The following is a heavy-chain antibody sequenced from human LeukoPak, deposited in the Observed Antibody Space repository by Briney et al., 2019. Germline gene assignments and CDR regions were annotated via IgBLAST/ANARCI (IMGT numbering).Heavy chain of an antibody. CDR1: GFTVSSNY. Sequence: GGSLRLSCAASGFTVSSNYMSWVHQAPGKGLEWVSVIYSGGSTYYADSVKGRFTISRDNSKNTLYLQMNSLRAEDTAVYYCARPSLYSSSWYFQHWGQGTLVTVSS. CDR2: IYSGGST. CDR3: ARPSLYSSSWYFQH. D-gene: IGHD6-13*01. J-gene: IGHJ1*01. V-gene: IGHV3-66*01.